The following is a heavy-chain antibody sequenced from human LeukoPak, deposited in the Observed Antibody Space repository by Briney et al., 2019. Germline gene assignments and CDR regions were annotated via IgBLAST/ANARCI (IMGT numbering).Heavy chain of an antibody. CDR3: ARDWGNWDFDY. Sequence: GGSLRLSCAVSGFTFSRYEMNWVRQAPGKGLEWVSFIGSSGGPIYYADSVKGRFTISRDYAKNSLYLQMNSLRAEDTAVYYCARDWGNWDFDYWGQGTLVIVSS. CDR1: GFTFSRYE. J-gene: IGHJ4*02. V-gene: IGHV3-48*03. D-gene: IGHD1-1*01. CDR2: IGSSGGPI.